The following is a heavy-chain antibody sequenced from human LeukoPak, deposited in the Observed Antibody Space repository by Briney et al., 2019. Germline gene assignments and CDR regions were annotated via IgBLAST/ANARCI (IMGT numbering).Heavy chain of an antibody. D-gene: IGHD3-16*01. CDR2: IYPGDSDT. CDR1: GYVSINYW. CDR3: AILRRLGPFEY. Sequence: GESLKISCKGSGYVSINYWVAWVRQMPGKGPEWIGVIYPGDSDTRYNPSFQGQVTISADKSLTTAYLQWSSLKASDTAMYYCAILRRLGPFEYWGQGTLVTVSS. J-gene: IGHJ4*02. V-gene: IGHV5-51*01.